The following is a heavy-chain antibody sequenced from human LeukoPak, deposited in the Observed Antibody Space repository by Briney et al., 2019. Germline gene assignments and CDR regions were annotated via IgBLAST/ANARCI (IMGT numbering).Heavy chain of an antibody. J-gene: IGHJ3*02. CDR1: GYSISSGYY. V-gene: IGHV4-38-2*01. CDR2: IYHSGST. D-gene: IGHD6-19*01. CDR3: ASLEKYSSGWYVGDAFDI. Sequence: PSETLSLTCAVSGYSISSGYYWGWIRQPPGKGLEWIGSIYHSGSTYYNPSLKSRVTISVDTSKNQSSLKLSSVTAADTAVYYCASLEKYSSGWYVGDAFDIWGQGTMVTVSS.